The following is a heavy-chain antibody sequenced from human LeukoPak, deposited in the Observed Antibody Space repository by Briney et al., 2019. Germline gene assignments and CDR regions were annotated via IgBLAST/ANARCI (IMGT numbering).Heavy chain of an antibody. CDR2: IKSKTDGGTT. J-gene: IGHJ4*02. CDR3: TTDPEWLLRPFDY. Sequence: PGGSLRLSCAASGFTFSNAWMSWVRQAPGKGLEWVGRIKSKTDGGTTDYAAPVKGRFSISRDDQKNTLYLQMNSLKTEDTAVYYCTTDPEWLLRPFDYWGQGTLVTVSS. CDR1: GFTFSNAW. D-gene: IGHD3-3*01. V-gene: IGHV3-15*01.